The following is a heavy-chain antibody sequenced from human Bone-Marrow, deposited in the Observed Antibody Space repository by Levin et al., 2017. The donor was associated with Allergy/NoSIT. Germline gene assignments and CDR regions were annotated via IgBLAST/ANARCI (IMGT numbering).Heavy chain of an antibody. CDR3: ARDRGGYTYGSYYYSMDV. CDR2: IHSTGNI. V-gene: IGHV4-61*02. D-gene: IGHD5-18*01. CDR1: GDSVRSGSNF. Sequence: SQTLSLTCTVSGDSVRSGSNFWGWIRQPAGKGLEWIGRIHSTGNINYNPSLKGRVTISVDTSKNQFFLNLTSVTAADTAVYYCARDRGGYTYGSYYYSMDVWGRGTTVTVSS. J-gene: IGHJ6*03.